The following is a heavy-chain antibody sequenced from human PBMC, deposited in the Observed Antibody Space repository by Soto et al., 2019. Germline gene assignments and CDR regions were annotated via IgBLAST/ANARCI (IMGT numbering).Heavy chain of an antibody. CDR1: GFTFSSYG. J-gene: IGHJ5*02. Sequence: GSLIPACTASGFTFSSYGMHGVRQAPGKGLEWVAVIWYDGSNKYYADSVKGRFTISRDNSKNTLYLQMNSLRAEDTAVYYCARDTVYCSSTSCYTPPNNWFDPWGQGTMVTV. CDR2: IWYDGSNK. V-gene: IGHV3-33*01. D-gene: IGHD2-2*02. CDR3: ARDTVYCSSTSCYTPPNNWFDP.